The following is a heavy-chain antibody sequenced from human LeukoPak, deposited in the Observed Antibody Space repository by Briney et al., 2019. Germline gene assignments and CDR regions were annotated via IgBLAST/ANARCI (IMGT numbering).Heavy chain of an antibody. CDR2: IYYSGST. CDR1: GYSISSGYY. V-gene: IGHV4-38-2*02. CDR3: ARWVGEEHYYDSSGYDFDY. J-gene: IGHJ4*02. Sequence: SETLSLTCTVSGYSISSGYYWGWIRQPPGKGLEWIGSIYYSGSTYYNPSLKSRVTISVDTSKNQFSLKLGSVTAADTAVYYCARWVGEEHYYDSSGYDFDYWGQGTLVTVSS. D-gene: IGHD3-22*01.